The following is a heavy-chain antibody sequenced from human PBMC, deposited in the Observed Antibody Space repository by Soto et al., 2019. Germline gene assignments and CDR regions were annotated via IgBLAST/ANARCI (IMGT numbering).Heavy chain of an antibody. CDR2: ISYDGSNK. Sequence: QVQLVESGGGVVKPGRSLRLSCAASGFTFSSYAMHWVRQAPGKGLEWVAVISYDGSNKYYADSVKGRFTISRDNSKNTLYLQMNSLRAEDTAVYYCARGRWHYWGQGTLVTVSS. CDR1: GFTFSSYA. CDR3: ARGRWHY. J-gene: IGHJ4*02. V-gene: IGHV3-30-3*01.